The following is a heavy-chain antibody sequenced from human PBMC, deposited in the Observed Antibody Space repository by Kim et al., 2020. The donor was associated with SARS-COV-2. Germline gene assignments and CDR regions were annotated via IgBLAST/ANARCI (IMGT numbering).Heavy chain of an antibody. CDR2: ISGSGGST. Sequence: GGSLRLSCAASGFTFSSYAMSWVRQAPGKGLEWVSAISGSGGSTYYADSVKGRFTISRDNSKNTLYLQMNSLRAEDTAVYYCARAEYPGAYYYYGMDVWGQGTTVTVSS. J-gene: IGHJ6*02. D-gene: IGHD2-2*02. CDR1: GFTFSSYA. V-gene: IGHV3-23*01. CDR3: ARAEYPGAYYYYGMDV.